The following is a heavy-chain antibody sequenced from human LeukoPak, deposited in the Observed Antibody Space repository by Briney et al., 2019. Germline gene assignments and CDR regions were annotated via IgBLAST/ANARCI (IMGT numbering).Heavy chain of an antibody. J-gene: IGHJ6*02. CDR2: ISGSGGST. CDR3: AKARLPRIVGAYYGMDV. Sequence: AGGSLRLSCAASGFTFSSYAMSWVRQAPGKGLEWVSAISGSGGSTYYADSVKGRFTISRDNSKNTLYLQMNSLRAEDTAVYYCAKARLPRIVGAYYGMDVWGQGTTVTVSS. CDR1: GFTFSSYA. D-gene: IGHD3-22*01. V-gene: IGHV3-23*01.